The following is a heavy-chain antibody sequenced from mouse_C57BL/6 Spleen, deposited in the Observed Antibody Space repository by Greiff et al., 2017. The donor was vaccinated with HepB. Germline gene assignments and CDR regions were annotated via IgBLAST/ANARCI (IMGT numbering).Heavy chain of an antibody. CDR3: ERGSSYVDFDY. V-gene: IGHV1-82*01. J-gene: IGHJ2*01. Sequence: SGPELVKPGASVKISCKASGYAFSSSWMNWVKQRPGKGLEWIGRIYPGDGDTNYNGKFKGKATLTADKSSSTAYMQLSSLTSEDSAVYFCERGSSYVDFDYWGKGTTLTVSS. CDR1: GYAFSSSW. D-gene: IGHD1-1*01. CDR2: IYPGDGDT.